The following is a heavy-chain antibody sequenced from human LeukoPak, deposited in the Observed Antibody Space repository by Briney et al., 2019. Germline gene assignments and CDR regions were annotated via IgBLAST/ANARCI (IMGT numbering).Heavy chain of an antibody. Sequence: ASVKVSCKASEHTFTSYYMHWVRQAPGQGLEWMGIINPSGGSTSYAQKFQGRVTMTRDTSTSTVYMELSSLRSEDTAVYYCAREHRETSFDYWGQGTLVTVSS. CDR3: AREHRETSFDY. V-gene: IGHV1-46*01. CDR2: INPSGGST. CDR1: EHTFTSYY. J-gene: IGHJ4*02.